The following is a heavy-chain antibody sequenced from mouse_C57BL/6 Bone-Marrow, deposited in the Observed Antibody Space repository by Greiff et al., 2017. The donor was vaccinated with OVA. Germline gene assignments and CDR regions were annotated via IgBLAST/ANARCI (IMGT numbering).Heavy chain of an antibody. J-gene: IGHJ3*01. D-gene: IGHD2-3*01. Sequence: VQLQQSGPELVKPGASVKISCKASGYAFSSSWMNWVKQRPGKGLEWIGRIYPGDGDTNYNGKFKGRATLTADKSSSTAYMQLSSLTSEDSAVYVGTRGDCYGGFAYWGQGTLVTVSA. CDR1: GYAFSSSW. CDR2: IYPGDGDT. V-gene: IGHV1-82*01. CDR3: TRGDCYGGFAY.